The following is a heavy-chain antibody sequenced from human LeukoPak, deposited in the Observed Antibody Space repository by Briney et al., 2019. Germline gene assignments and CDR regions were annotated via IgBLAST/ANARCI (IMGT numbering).Heavy chain of an antibody. CDR3: AKVDPGYRSSWSPFHY. CDR1: GFTFSSYA. Sequence: PGGSLRLSCAAPGFTFSSYAMSWVRQAPGKGLEWVSGISGSGTNTYYADSVKGRFTISRDNSKNTLYLQISSLRAEDTAVYYCAKVDPGYRSSWSPFHYWGQGTLVTVSS. D-gene: IGHD6-13*01. V-gene: IGHV3-23*01. CDR2: ISGSGTNT. J-gene: IGHJ4*02.